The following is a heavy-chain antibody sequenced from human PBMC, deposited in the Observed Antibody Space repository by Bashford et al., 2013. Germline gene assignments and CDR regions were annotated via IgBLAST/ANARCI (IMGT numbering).Heavy chain of an antibody. CDR1: GFTFTSSA. Sequence: SVKVSCKASGFTFTSSAVQWVRQARGQRLEWIGWIVVGSGNTNYAQKFQERVTITRDMSTSTAYMELSSLRAEDTAIYYCAKEIAAGPFYGMDVWGQGTTVTVSS. D-gene: IGHD6-13*01. CDR3: AKEIAAGPFYGMDV. J-gene: IGHJ6*02. CDR2: IVVGSGNT. V-gene: IGHV1-58*01.